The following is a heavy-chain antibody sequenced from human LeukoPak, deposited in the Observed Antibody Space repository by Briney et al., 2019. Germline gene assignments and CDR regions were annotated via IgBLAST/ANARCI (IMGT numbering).Heavy chain of an antibody. J-gene: IGHJ6*02. D-gene: IGHD6-13*01. Sequence: SETLSLTCTVSGGSVSSGSNYWSWIRQPPGKRLEWIGYIYYSGSTNYNPSLNSRVTISLDTSKNQFSLNLSSVTAADTAVYYCARARGGSSWYPGEGYYYGMDVWGQGTTVTVSS. CDR2: IYYSGST. CDR3: ARARGGSSWYPGEGYYYGMDV. V-gene: IGHV4-61*01. CDR1: GGSVSSGSNY.